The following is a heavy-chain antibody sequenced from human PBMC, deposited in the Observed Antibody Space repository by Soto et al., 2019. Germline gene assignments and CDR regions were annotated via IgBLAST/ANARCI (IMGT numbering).Heavy chain of an antibody. J-gene: IGHJ5*02. CDR1: GYTFTNYG. CDR3: ARGVGSGSYYNQYNWFDP. D-gene: IGHD3-10*01. CDR2: ISAYNGNT. Sequence: ASVKVSCKASGYTFTNYGISWVRQAPGQGLEWMGWISAYNGNTKYAQKLQDRVTMTTDTSTSTAYMELRSLRSDDTAVYYCARGVGSGSYYNQYNWFDPWGQGTLVTVSS. V-gene: IGHV1-18*01.